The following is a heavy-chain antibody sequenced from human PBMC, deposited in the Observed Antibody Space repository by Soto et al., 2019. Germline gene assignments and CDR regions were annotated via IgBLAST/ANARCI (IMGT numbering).Heavy chain of an antibody. J-gene: IGHJ4*02. CDR3: AREPNESFYFDY. Sequence: ASVKVSCKASGYTFTNYYIHWLRQAPGQGLEWLGILRPRTGNTGHAQRFQGRVTMTRDTSTGTVYMELTSLKSDDTAVYYCAREPNESFYFDYWGQGTQVTVSS. CDR2: LRPRTGNT. V-gene: IGHV1-46*01. CDR1: GYTFTNYY.